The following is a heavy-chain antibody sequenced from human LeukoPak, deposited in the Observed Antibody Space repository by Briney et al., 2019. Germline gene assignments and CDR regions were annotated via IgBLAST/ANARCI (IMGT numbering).Heavy chain of an antibody. CDR1: GYSISSGYY. Sequence: SETLSLTCTVSGYSISSGYYWGWIRQPPGKGPEWIGSIYHSGSTYYNPSLKSRVTISVDTSKNQFSLKLTSVTAAATAVYYCARSSSSAFDFWGQGTMVTVSS. CDR3: ARSSSSAFDF. CDR2: IYHSGST. D-gene: IGHD6-6*01. V-gene: IGHV4-38-2*02. J-gene: IGHJ3*01.